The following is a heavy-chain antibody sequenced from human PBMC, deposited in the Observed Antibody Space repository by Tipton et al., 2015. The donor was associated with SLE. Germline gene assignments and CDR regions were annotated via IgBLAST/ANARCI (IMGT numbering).Heavy chain of an antibody. CDR3: ARDDPDGDGGGIPGDY. CDR2: INHSGST. J-gene: IGHJ4*02. Sequence: GLVKPSETLSLTCAVYGGSFSGYYWSWIRQPPGKGLEWIGEINHSGSTNYNPSLKSRVTISLDTSRKQFSLSLNSVTAADTAVYFCARDDPDGDGGGIPGDYWGQGTLVTVS. D-gene: IGHD4-17*01. CDR1: GGSFSGYY. V-gene: IGHV4-34*01.